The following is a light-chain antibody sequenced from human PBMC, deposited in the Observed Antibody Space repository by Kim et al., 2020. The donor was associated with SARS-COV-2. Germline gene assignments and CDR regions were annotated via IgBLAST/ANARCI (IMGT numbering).Light chain of an antibody. CDR2: DVS. Sequence: QSLTISCTGTRNDVVRDNYVSWYQQHPGKAPKLMIYDVSKRPSGVSNRFSGSKSGNTASLTISGLQAEDEADYYCSSYTSSSTSVVFGGGTQLTVL. CDR3: SSYTSSSTSVV. J-gene: IGLJ2*01. V-gene: IGLV2-14*04. CDR1: RNDVVRDNY.